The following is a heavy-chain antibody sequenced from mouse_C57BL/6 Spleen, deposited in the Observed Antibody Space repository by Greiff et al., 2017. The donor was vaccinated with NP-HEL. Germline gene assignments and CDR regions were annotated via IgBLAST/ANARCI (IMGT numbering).Heavy chain of an antibody. J-gene: IGHJ4*01. CDR1: GYSFTGYY. CDR3: ARPLRPEYYAMDD. CDR2: INPSTGGT. D-gene: IGHD3-2*02. Sequence: EVQLQQSGPELVKPGASVKISCKASGYSFTGYYMNWVKQSPEKSLEWIGEINPSTGGTTYNQKFKAKATLTVDTSSSTAYMQLKSLTSVDSAGYYGARPLRPEYYAMDDWGQGTSVTVSA. V-gene: IGHV1-42*01.